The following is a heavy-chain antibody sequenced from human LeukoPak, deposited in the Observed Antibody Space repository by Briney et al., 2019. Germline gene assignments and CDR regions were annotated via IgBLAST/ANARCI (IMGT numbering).Heavy chain of an antibody. V-gene: IGHV3-30*18. CDR1: GFTFNNYA. CDR2: ISFDGSNK. CDR3: AKSGRNDDSAYYFADN. D-gene: IGHD3-22*01. J-gene: IGHJ4*02. Sequence: PGGSLRLSCAASGFTFNNYAMHWVRQAPGKGLEWVAVISFDGSNKYYADSVKGRFTVSRDNAKNSLSLQMNSLRADDTAVYYCAKSGRNDDSAYYFADNWGQGTLVTVSS.